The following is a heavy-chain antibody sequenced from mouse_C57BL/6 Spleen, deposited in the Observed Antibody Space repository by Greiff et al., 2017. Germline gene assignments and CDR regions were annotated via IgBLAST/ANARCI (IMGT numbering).Heavy chain of an antibody. Sequence: QVQLQQPGAELVKPGASVKLSCKASGYTFTSYWMHWVKQRPGRGLEWIGEIDPSDSYTNYNQKFKGKSTLTVDKSSSTAYMQLSSLTSEDSAVYYCARCQLRLRGDYYAMDYWGQGTSVTVSS. CDR1: GYTFTSYW. J-gene: IGHJ4*01. CDR3: ARCQLRLRGDYYAMDY. D-gene: IGHD3-2*02. CDR2: IDPSDSYT. V-gene: IGHV1-69*01.